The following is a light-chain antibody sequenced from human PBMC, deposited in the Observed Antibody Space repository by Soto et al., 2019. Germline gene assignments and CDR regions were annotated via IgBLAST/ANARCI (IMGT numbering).Light chain of an antibody. CDR1: QSISSN. Sequence: EIVMTQSPATLSVSPGERATLSCRASQSISSNLAWYQQKPGQAPSLLIYGASTRATGIPARFSGSGSGTECTLTISSLQSADFAVYYCQQYNDWPPEVTFGPGTKVDVK. CDR3: QQYNDWPPEVT. V-gene: IGKV3-15*01. CDR2: GAS. J-gene: IGKJ3*01.